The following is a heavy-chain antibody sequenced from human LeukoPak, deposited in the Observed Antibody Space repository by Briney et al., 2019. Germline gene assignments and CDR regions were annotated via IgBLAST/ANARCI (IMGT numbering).Heavy chain of an antibody. J-gene: IGHJ4*02. Sequence: GGSLRLSCSASGFTFSSYAMHCVRQAPGKGLEYVSAISTNGGSTYYADSVKGRFTISRDNSKNTVYLQMSSLRAEDTAVYYCVPPPSMAASGRYWGQGTLVTVSS. CDR2: ISTNGGST. D-gene: IGHD6-13*01. V-gene: IGHV3-64D*09. CDR3: VPPPSMAASGRY. CDR1: GFTFSSYA.